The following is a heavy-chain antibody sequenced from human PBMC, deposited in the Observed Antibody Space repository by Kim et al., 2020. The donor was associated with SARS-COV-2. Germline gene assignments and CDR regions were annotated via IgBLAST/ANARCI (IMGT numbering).Heavy chain of an antibody. Sequence: PPLKSQVTMSVDTSKNQFSLKLSSVTAADTAVYYCARERFEDYYYYYGMDVWGQGTTVTVSS. D-gene: IGHD3-10*01. V-gene: IGHV4-4*07. CDR3: ARERFEDYYYYYGMDV. J-gene: IGHJ6*02.